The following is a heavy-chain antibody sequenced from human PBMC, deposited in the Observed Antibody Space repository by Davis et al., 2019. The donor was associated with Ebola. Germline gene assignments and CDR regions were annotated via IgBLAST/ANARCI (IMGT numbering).Heavy chain of an antibody. CDR3: ARMDFRYYYDSSGYTVDYGMDV. Sequence: GGSLRLSCAASGFTFSSYGMHWVRQAPGKGLEWVAVISYDGSNKYYADSVKGRFTISRDNSKNTLYLQMNSLRAEDTAVYYCARMDFRYYYDSSGYTVDYGMDVWGQGTTVTVSS. V-gene: IGHV3-30*03. CDR2: ISYDGSNK. CDR1: GFTFSSYG. D-gene: IGHD3-22*01. J-gene: IGHJ6*02.